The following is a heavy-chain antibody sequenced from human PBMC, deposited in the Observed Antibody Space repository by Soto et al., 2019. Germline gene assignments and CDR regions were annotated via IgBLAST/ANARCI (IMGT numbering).Heavy chain of an antibody. D-gene: IGHD6-13*01. J-gene: IGHJ4*02. CDR2: ISYDGSNK. V-gene: IGHV3-30-3*01. CDR1: GFTFSSYA. Sequence: VQLVESGGGVVQPGRSLRLSCAASGFTFSSYAMHWVRQAPGKGLEWVAVISYDGSNKYYADSVKGRFTISRDNSKNTLYLQMNSLRAEDTAVYYCARDFSGYSSSWFDYWGQGTLVTVSS. CDR3: ARDFSGYSSSWFDY.